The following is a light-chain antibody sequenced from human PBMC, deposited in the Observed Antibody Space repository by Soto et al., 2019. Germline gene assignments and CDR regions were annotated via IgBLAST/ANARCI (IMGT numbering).Light chain of an antibody. Sequence: EIVLTQSPGTLFLSPGERATLSCRASQSVSNNYLAWYQQKPGQAPRLLIYDASSRATGIPVRFSGSGSGTDFTLTISRLEPEDFAVYYCQRYGTSTTFGQGTKVDIK. CDR3: QRYGTSTT. V-gene: IGKV3-20*01. J-gene: IGKJ1*01. CDR2: DAS. CDR1: QSVSNNY.